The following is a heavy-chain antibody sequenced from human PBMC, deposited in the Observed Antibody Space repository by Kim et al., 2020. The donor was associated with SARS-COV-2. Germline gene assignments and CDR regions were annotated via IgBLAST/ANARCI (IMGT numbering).Heavy chain of an antibody. V-gene: IGHV4-4*02. CDR2: IYHSGST. CDR1: GGSISSSNW. Sequence: SETLSLTCAVSGGSISSSNWWSWVRQPPGKGLEWIGAIYHSGSTNYNPSLKSRVTISVDKSKNQFSLKLSSVTAADTAVYYCARGGVVVPAANTISYYYGMDVWGQGTTVTVSS. J-gene: IGHJ6*02. CDR3: ARGGVVVPAANTISYYYGMDV. D-gene: IGHD2-2*01.